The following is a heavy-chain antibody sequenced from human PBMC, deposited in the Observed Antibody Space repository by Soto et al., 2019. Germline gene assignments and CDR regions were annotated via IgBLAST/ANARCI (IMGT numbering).Heavy chain of an antibody. CDR3: AKDGVAHIPLYTSGSSYDH. J-gene: IGHJ4*02. Sequence: GGSLRLSCAASGFIFSSYAMSWVRQAPGKGLEWVSAISGSDGSTYYADSVKGRFTISRDNSRNTLYLQMNSLRAEDTAVYYCAKDGVAHIPLYTSGSSYDHWGQGPRVTVSS. V-gene: IGHV3-23*01. D-gene: IGHD3-22*01. CDR2: ISGSDGST. CDR1: GFIFSSYA.